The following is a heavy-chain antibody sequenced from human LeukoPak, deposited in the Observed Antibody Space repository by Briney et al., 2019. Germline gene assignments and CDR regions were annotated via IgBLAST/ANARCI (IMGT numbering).Heavy chain of an antibody. CDR1: GFTFSSYS. CDR3: AKVPVWQQLVDY. D-gene: IGHD6-13*01. Sequence: PGGSLRLSCAASGFTFSSYSMSWVRQAPGKGLEWVSGITVTGDTYYAGSLKGRFTISRDNSRNTLYLQMNSLRADDTAVYYCAKVPVWQQLVDYWGQGTLVTASS. J-gene: IGHJ4*02. V-gene: IGHV3-23*01. CDR2: ITVTGDT.